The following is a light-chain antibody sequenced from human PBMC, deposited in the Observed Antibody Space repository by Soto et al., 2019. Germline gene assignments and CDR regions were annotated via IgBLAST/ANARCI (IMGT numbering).Light chain of an antibody. J-gene: IGKJ1*01. CDR2: GAS. CDR1: QSLGSNY. CDR3: QQYGGSTRT. V-gene: IGKV3-20*01. Sequence: EIVLPQSPDTLSFSPGERATLSCRASQSLGSNYLAWYQQKPGQAPRLLIYGASRRATGIPDRFSGGGSGTDFTLTISRVEPEDVAVYYCQQYGGSTRTFGQGTKVDI.